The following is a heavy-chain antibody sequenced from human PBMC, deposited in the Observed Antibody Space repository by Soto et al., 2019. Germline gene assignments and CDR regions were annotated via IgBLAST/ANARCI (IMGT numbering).Heavy chain of an antibody. CDR1: GFTFSSYD. J-gene: IGHJ6*03. V-gene: IGHV3-13*01. CDR2: IGTAGDT. Sequence: GGSLRLSCAASGFTFSSYDMHWVRQATGKGLEWVSAIGTAGDTYYPGSVKGRFTISRENAKNSLYLQMNSLRAGDTPVYYCARATTGTTGWAPGDYYYYYMDVWGKGTTVTVSS. D-gene: IGHD1-1*01. CDR3: ARATTGTTGWAPGDYYYYYMDV.